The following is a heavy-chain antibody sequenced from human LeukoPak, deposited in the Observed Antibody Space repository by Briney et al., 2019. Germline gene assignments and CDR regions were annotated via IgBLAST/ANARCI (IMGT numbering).Heavy chain of an antibody. D-gene: IGHD3-3*01. CDR2: INPNSGGT. Sequence: GASVKVSCKASGYTFTGYYMHWVRQAPGQGLEWMGWINPNSGGTNYAQKFQGRVTMTRDTSISTAYMELSRLRSDDTAVYYCARAAGRFRNAFDIWGQGTMVTVSS. CDR3: ARAAGRFRNAFDI. V-gene: IGHV1-2*02. J-gene: IGHJ3*02. CDR1: GYTFTGYY.